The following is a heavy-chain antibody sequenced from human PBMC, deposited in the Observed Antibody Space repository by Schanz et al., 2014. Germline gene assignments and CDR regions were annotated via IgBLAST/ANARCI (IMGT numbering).Heavy chain of an antibody. CDR1: GFTFSSYA. J-gene: IGHJ4*02. CDR3: AKQIHYDILTVTRN. V-gene: IGHV3-23*01. CDR2: LSGSGGST. D-gene: IGHD3-9*01. Sequence: EVQLLESGGGLVQPGGSLRLSRAASGFTFSSYAMSWVRQAPGKGLEWVSALSGSGGSTYYADSVKGRFTISRDNSKNTLYLQMNSLRAEDTAVYYCAKQIHYDILTVTRNWGQGTLXTVSS.